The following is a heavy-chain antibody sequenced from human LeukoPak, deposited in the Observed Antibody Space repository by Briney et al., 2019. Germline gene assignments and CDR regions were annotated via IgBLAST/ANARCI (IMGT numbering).Heavy chain of an antibody. D-gene: IGHD6-13*01. J-gene: IGHJ6*03. Sequence: ASVKVSCKASGGTFSSYAISWVRQAPGQGLEWMGGIIPIFGTANYAQKFQGRVTITADESTSTAYMELSSLRSEDTAVYHCARALLKQQLVHNYYYMDVWGKGTTVTVSS. V-gene: IGHV1-69*13. CDR2: IIPIFGTA. CDR1: GGTFSSYA. CDR3: ARALLKQQLVHNYYYMDV.